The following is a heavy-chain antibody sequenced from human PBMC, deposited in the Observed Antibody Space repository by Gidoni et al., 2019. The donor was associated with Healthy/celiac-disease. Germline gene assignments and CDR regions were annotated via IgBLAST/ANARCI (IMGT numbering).Heavy chain of an antibody. CDR3: ARDGLGYQLLWGPVRGGMDV. Sequence: QVQLVESGGGLVKPGGSLRLSCAASVLTFSDYYMSWIRQAPGKGLEWVSYISSSSSYTNYADSVKGRFTISRDNDKNSLYLQMNSLRAEDTAVYYCARDGLGYQLLWGPVRGGMDVWGQGTTVTVSS. J-gene: IGHJ6*02. CDR1: VLTFSDYY. V-gene: IGHV3-11*06. D-gene: IGHD2-2*01. CDR2: ISSSSSYT.